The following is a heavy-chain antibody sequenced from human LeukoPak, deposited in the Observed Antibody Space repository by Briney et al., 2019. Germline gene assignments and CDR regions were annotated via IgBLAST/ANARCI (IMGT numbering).Heavy chain of an antibody. Sequence: PSETLSLTCTVSGYSISSGYYWGWIRQPPGKGLEWIGSIYHSGSTYYNPSLKSRVTISVDTSKNQFSLKLSSVTAADTAVHYCARDPVDTAMYPKPFDYWGQGTLVTVSS. V-gene: IGHV4-38-2*02. CDR1: GYSISSGYY. D-gene: IGHD5-18*01. CDR3: ARDPVDTAMYPKPFDY. CDR2: IYHSGST. J-gene: IGHJ4*02.